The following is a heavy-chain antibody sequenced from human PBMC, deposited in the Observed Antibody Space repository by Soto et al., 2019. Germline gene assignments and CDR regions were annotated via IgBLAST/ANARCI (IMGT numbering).Heavy chain of an antibody. CDR3: TRGAGFFYGVDV. V-gene: IGHV3-48*03. Sequence: LRLSFAASGFKFVDYEMNWVRQAPGKGLEWIAHISFSGSTIYYADSVKGRFSISRDNSHNLLYLQLSGLRADDSAVYYCTRGAGFFYGVDVWGQGTTVTVSS. CDR2: ISFSGSTI. J-gene: IGHJ6*02. CDR1: GFKFVDYE. D-gene: IGHD3-10*01.